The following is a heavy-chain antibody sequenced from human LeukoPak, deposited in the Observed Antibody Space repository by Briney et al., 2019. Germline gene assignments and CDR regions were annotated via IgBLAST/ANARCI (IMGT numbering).Heavy chain of an antibody. V-gene: IGHV3-23*01. J-gene: IGHJ5*02. CDR1: GFTFSSYA. Sequence: GSLRLSCAASGFTFSSYAMSWVRQAPGKGLEWVSAISGSGGSTYYADSVKGRFTVSRDNSKNTLYLQMNSLRAEDTAVYYCAKVGQKWIYSWFDPWGQGTLVTVSS. CDR3: AKVGQKWIYSWFDP. D-gene: IGHD5-12*01. CDR2: ISGSGGST.